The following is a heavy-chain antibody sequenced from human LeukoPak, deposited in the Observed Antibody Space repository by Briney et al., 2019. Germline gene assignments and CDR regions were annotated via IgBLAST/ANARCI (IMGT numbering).Heavy chain of an antibody. CDR2: IKEDGSDK. J-gene: IGHJ4*02. V-gene: IGHV3-7*03. CDR3: ARDSGWFRFDS. Sequence: GGSLRLSWAASGFTFSTYSMNWVRQAPGKGLEWVANIKEDGSDKYYVDSVKGRFTISRDNAKNSLYLQMNSLRAEDTAVYYCARDSGWFRFDSWGQGTLVTVSS. CDR1: GFTFSTYS. D-gene: IGHD6-13*01.